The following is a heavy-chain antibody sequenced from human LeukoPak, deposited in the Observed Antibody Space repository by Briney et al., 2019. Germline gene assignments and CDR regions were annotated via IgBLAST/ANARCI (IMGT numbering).Heavy chain of an antibody. CDR1: GFTFSSYA. Sequence: GGSLRLSCAASGFTFSSYAMSWVRQAPGKGLEWVSAISNSDDGRYYADSAKGRFTISRDNSKNTLYLQMNSLRTEDTAVYYCTTGYGNWEPTWGQGTLVTVSS. D-gene: IGHD1-1*01. CDR2: ISNSDDGR. CDR3: TTGYGNWEPT. J-gene: IGHJ5*02. V-gene: IGHV3-23*01.